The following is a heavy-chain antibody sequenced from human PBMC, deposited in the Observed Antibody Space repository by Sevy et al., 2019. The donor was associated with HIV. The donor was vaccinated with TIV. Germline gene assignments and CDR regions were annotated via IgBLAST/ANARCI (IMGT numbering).Heavy chain of an antibody. CDR3: ARGGPIQHQLDYFDS. V-gene: IGHV4-59*01. CDR1: GVSISPYY. CDR2: IYYTGSS. D-gene: IGHD2-2*01. J-gene: IGHJ4*02. Sequence: SETLSLTCTVSGVSISPYYWTWVRQPPGKGLEWIGNIYYTGSSDHNSSLKSRVTTSLDTSKNQFSLRLTSVTAADTAIYYCARGGPIQHQLDYFDSWGQGTLVTVSS.